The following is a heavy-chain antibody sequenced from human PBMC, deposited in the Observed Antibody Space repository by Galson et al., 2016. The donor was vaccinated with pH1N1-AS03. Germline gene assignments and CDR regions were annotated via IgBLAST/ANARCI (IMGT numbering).Heavy chain of an antibody. D-gene: IGHD2-15*01. CDR3: ARGVVDCSGPACSGTLRFDP. CDR2: MNPDSGNT. V-gene: IGHV1-8*03. CDR1: GYTFTTYD. J-gene: IGHJ5*02. Sequence: QSGAEVKRPGASVKVSCKASGYTFTTYDTNWVRQAPGQGLEWMGWMNPDSGNTGYAPSFQGRVTITRDTSISTAYMELSSLRSEDTAVYYCARGVVDCSGPACSGTLRFDPWGQGTLVTVSS.